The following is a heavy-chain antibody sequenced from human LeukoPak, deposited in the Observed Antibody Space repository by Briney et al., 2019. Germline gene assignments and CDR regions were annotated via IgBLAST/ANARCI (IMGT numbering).Heavy chain of an antibody. V-gene: IGHV4-34*01. CDR1: GGSFSGYY. D-gene: IGHD3-22*01. CDR3: ARADGCYDSSGYYYVVWFDP. Sequence: SETLSLTCAVYGGSFSGYYWSWIRQPPGKGLEWIGEINHSGSTNYSPSLKSRVTISVDTSKNQFSLKLSSVTAADTAVYYCARADGCYDSSGYYYVVWFDPWGQGTLVTVSS. CDR2: INHSGST. J-gene: IGHJ5*02.